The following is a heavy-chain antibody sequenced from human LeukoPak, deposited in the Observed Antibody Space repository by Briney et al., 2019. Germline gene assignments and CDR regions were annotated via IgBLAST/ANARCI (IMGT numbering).Heavy chain of an antibody. J-gene: IGHJ4*02. D-gene: IGHD6-13*01. CDR2: LSSNSAYI. Sequence: GGSLRLSCAGSGFTFSSSSMNWVRQAPGKGLEWVSSLSSNSAYIYYADSVKGRFAISRDNAKNSLYLQMNSLRAEDTAVYYCARTLGPKYSSSWYGYWGQGTLVTVSS. CDR3: ARTLGPKYSSSWYGY. V-gene: IGHV3-21*01. CDR1: GFTFSSSS.